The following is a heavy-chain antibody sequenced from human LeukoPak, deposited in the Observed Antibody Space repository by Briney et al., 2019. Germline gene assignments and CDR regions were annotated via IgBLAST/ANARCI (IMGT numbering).Heavy chain of an antibody. Sequence: GGSLRLSCAASGFTLSTYSMHWVRQAPGQGLEWVSYIKDDSTSIQYADSVKGRFTISRDNAKNSLYLQMNSLRAEDTAVYYCARVGLRWLYYYGMDVWGQGTTVTVSS. D-gene: IGHD4-23*01. V-gene: IGHV3-21*05. CDR3: ARVGLRWLYYYGMDV. CDR2: IKDDSTSI. J-gene: IGHJ6*02. CDR1: GFTLSTYS.